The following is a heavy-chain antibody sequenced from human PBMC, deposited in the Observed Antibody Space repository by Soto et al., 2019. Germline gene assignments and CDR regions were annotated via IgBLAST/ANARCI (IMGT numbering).Heavy chain of an antibody. CDR3: ARVWQWRVWSNIFDC. D-gene: IGHD6-19*01. J-gene: IGHJ4*02. CDR1: GGSLSSSNW. CDR2: IYHSGST. V-gene: IGHV4-4*02. Sequence: PSETLPLTCAVSGGSLSSSNWWSWVRQPPGKGLEWIGEIYHSGSTNYNPSLKSRVTISVDKSKNQFSLKLSSVTAADTAVYYCARVWQWRVWSNIFDCWGQGILGSVSS.